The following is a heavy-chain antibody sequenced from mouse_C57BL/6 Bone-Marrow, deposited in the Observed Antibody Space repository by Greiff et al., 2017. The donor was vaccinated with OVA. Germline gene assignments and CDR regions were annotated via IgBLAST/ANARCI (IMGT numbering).Heavy chain of an antibody. Sequence: QVQLQQPGAELVKPGASVKLSCKASGYTFTSYWMQWVKQRPGQGLEWIGEIDPSDSYTNYNQKFKGKATLTVDTSSSTAYMELRSLTSEDSAVYFCARGGSSLYYFDYWGQGTTLTVSS. V-gene: IGHV1-50*01. D-gene: IGHD1-1*01. CDR1: GYTFTSYW. CDR2: IDPSDSYT. J-gene: IGHJ2*01. CDR3: ARGGSSLYYFDY.